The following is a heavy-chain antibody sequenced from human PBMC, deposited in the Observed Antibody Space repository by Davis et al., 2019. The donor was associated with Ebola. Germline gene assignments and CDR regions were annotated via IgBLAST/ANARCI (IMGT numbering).Heavy chain of an antibody. V-gene: IGHV3-23*01. D-gene: IGHD6-19*01. CDR3: AKDTASGWSTGYFDL. CDR2: ISANGESP. Sequence: PGGSLRLSCVASGFAFNNYAMSWVRQAPGKGLEWVSGISANGESPNYADSVKGRFTVSRDNSKNTVYLQMNSLRAEDTAVFHCAKDTASGWSTGYFDLWGRGTLVTVSS. J-gene: IGHJ2*01. CDR1: GFAFNNYA.